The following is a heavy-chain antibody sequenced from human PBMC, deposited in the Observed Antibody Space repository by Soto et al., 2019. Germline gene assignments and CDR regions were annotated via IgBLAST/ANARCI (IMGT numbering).Heavy chain of an antibody. Sequence: GGSLRLSCAVSGFTFSAYWMHWVRQVPGKGLTWVSRISDDGSTATYADSVKGRFIISRDNAKNTLYLEMNTLRADDSGLYYCARGPRVSSTGTGAHWGRGTLVTSPQ. CDR2: ISDDGSTA. V-gene: IGHV3-74*01. D-gene: IGHD1-1*01. CDR1: GFTFSAYW. J-gene: IGHJ4*02. CDR3: ARGPRVSSTGTGAH.